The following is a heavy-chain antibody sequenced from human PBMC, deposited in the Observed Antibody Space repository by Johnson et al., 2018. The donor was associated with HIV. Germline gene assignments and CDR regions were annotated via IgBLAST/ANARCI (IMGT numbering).Heavy chain of an antibody. CDR1: GFTFSSYA. V-gene: IGHV3-30-3*01. D-gene: IGHD3-22*01. J-gene: IGHJ3*02. Sequence: QVQLVESGGGLVQPGGSLRLSCAASGFTFSSYAMHWVRQAPGKGLEWVAVISYDGSNKYYADSVKGRFTLSRDNSKNTLYLQMNSLRAEDTDVYDCARDRPIAPFDIWGQGTMVTVSS. CDR2: ISYDGSNK. CDR3: ARDRPIAPFDI.